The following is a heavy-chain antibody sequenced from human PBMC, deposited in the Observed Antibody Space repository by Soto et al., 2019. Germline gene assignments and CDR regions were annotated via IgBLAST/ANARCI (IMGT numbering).Heavy chain of an antibody. V-gene: IGHV4-34*01. CDR1: GGSFSGYY. Sequence: QVQLQQWGAGLLKPSETLSLTCAVYGGSFSGYYWSWIRQPPGKGLEWIGEINHSGSTNYNPSLKSRVTISVDTSKNQFSLKLSSVTAADTAVYYCARVRHDYSKRAHDYWGQGTLVTVSS. CDR3: ARVRHDYSKRAHDY. CDR2: INHSGST. D-gene: IGHD4-4*01. J-gene: IGHJ4*02.